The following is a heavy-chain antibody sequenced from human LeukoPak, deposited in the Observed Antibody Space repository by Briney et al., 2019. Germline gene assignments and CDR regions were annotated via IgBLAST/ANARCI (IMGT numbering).Heavy chain of an antibody. CDR3: AREIGGRYCSSTSCYFDY. CDR2: IIPIFGTA. CDR1: GGTFSSYA. D-gene: IGHD2-2*01. J-gene: IGHJ4*02. Sequence: GASVKVSCKASGGTFSSYAISWVRQAPGQGLEWMGGIIPIFGTANYAQKFQGRVTITADESTSTAYMELSSLRSEDTAVYYCAREIGGRYCSSTSCYFDYWGQGTLVTVSS. V-gene: IGHV1-69*13.